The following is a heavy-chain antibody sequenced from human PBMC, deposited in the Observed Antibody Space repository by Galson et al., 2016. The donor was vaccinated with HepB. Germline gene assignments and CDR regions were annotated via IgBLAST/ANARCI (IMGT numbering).Heavy chain of an antibody. CDR1: GYRFTSYY. V-gene: IGHV1-46*01. CDR3: ARETADYRFDY. CDR2: INPSGGST. J-gene: IGHJ4*02. D-gene: IGHD4-11*01. Sequence: SVKVSCKASGYRFTSYYIHWVRQAPGQGLEWMGMINPSGGSTTYAKKFQGRVIMTRDTSRSTVYMELSSLRSEDTAVYYCARETADYRFDYWGQGTLVTVS.